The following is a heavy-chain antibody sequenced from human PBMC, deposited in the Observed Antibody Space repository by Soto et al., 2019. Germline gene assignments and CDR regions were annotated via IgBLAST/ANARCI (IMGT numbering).Heavy chain of an antibody. Sequence: GGSLRLSCAGSGFTFSDYYMSWIRQAPGKGLEWVSYISSSGSTIYYADSVKGRFTITRDNAKNSLYLQMNSLRAEDTAVYYCARAIAARRYYYYGMDVWGQGTTVTVSS. CDR3: ARAIAARRYYYYGMDV. D-gene: IGHD6-6*01. CDR1: GFTFSDYY. V-gene: IGHV3-11*01. J-gene: IGHJ6*02. CDR2: ISSSGSTI.